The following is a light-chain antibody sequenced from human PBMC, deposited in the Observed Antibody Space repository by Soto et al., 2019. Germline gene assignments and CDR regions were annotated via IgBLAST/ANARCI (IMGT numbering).Light chain of an antibody. CDR1: QTISSW. J-gene: IGKJ4*01. V-gene: IGKV1-5*03. CDR2: KAS. CDR3: QHYNGH. Sequence: IQLTQSPSSLSASVGDRVTITCRASQTISSWLAWYQQKPGKAPKLLIYKASTLKSGVPSRFSGGRSGTEFTLSISSLQPDDFATYYCQHYNGHFGGGTKVDIK.